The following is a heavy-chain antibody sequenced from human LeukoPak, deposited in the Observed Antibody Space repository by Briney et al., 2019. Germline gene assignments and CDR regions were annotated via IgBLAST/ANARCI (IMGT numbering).Heavy chain of an antibody. J-gene: IGHJ4*02. V-gene: IGHV1-69*04. D-gene: IGHD6-19*01. CDR2: IIPILRIT. CDR3: ARDLLPDLYSSGGFYFDY. Sequence: ASVKVSCKASGGPFSSSAISWVRQAPGHGLEWMGRIIPILRITNYAQSFQGRVTITADKSTSTAYMEVSSLRSEDTAVYYCARDLLPDLYSSGGFYFDYWGQGTLVTVSS. CDR1: GGPFSSSA.